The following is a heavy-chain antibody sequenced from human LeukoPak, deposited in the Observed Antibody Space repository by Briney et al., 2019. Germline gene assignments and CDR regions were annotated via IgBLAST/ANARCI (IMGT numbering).Heavy chain of an antibody. J-gene: IGHJ4*02. CDR1: GGSISTTSYF. CDR2: IYYSGST. V-gene: IGHV4-39*01. CDR3: VREGEWALPFDY. Sequence: SETLSLTCTLPGGSISTTSYFWGWIRQPPGNGLEWIGSIYYSGSTYYNPSLKSRVTISVDTSENQFSLKLSSVIAADTAVYFCVREGEWALPFDYWGQGTLVTVSS. D-gene: IGHD3-16*01.